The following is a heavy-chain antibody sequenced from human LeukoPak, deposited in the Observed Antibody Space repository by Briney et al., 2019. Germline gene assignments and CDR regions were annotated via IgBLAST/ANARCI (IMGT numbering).Heavy chain of an antibody. D-gene: IGHD3-3*01. CDR3: ARSRGSGPGTTMYFDY. CDR1: GGSISSSSYY. V-gene: IGHV4-39*01. J-gene: IGHJ4*02. CDR2: IYYSGST. Sequence: SETLSLTCTVSGGSISSSSYYWGWIRQPPGKGLEWIGSIYYSGSTYYNPSLKSRVTISVDTSKNQFSLKLSSVTAADTAVYYCARSRGSGPGTTMYFDYWGQGTLVTVSS.